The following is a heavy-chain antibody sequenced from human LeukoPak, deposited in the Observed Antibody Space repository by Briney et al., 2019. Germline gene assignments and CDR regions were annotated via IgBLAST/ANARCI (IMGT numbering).Heavy chain of an antibody. CDR3: ARVKYDSSGYYFLFDY. CDR1: GGSMSSSTW. Sequence: PSETLSLTCAVSGGSMSSSTWWSWVRQPPGKGLEWIGEISHSGSTNYNPPLKSRVTISVDTSKNQFSLKLSSVTAADTAVYYCARVKYDSSGYYFLFDYWGQGTLVTVSS. D-gene: IGHD3-22*01. J-gene: IGHJ4*02. CDR2: ISHSGST. V-gene: IGHV4-4*02.